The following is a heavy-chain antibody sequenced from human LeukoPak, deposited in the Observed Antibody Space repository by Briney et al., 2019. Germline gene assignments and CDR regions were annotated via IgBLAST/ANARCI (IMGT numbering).Heavy chain of an antibody. Sequence: PSETLSLTCTVSGGSISSYYWSWIRQPPGKILEWIGYIYHSGSTNYNSSLKSRVTISVDTSKNQFSLKLSSVTAADTAVYYCARHAAFAEYQSHLTHFDYWGQGTLVTVSS. CDR3: ARHAAFAEYQSHLTHFDY. CDR1: GGSISSYY. J-gene: IGHJ4*02. D-gene: IGHD2-2*01. CDR2: IYHSGST. V-gene: IGHV4-59*08.